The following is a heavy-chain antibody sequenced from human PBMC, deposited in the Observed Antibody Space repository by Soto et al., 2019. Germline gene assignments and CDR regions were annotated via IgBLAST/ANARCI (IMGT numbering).Heavy chain of an antibody. D-gene: IGHD6-19*01. J-gene: IGHJ3*02. V-gene: IGHV1-69*02. CDR3: ARGVAGSGWLIDAFDI. CDR1: GGTFSSYT. CDR2: IIPILGIA. Sequence: QVQLVQSGAEVKKPGSSVKVSCKASGGTFSSYTISWVRQAPGQGLEWMGRIIPILGIANYAQKFKGRVTITADKSTSTAYMELSSLRSEDTAVYYCARGVAGSGWLIDAFDIWGQGTMVTVSS.